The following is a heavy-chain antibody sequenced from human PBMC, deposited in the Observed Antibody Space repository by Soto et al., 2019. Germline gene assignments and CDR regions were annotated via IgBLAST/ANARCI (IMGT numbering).Heavy chain of an antibody. Sequence: SVKVSCKASGGTFSSLTISWVRQAPGQGLEWMGGIIPIYGTANYAQKFQGRVTITADASTRTAYMELSSLRTEDTAVYYCAKDRRADWESYYYYAMDVWGQGTTVTSP. CDR1: GGTFSSLT. V-gene: IGHV1-69*13. D-gene: IGHD1-26*01. J-gene: IGHJ6*02. CDR2: IIPIYGTA. CDR3: AKDRRADWESYYYYAMDV.